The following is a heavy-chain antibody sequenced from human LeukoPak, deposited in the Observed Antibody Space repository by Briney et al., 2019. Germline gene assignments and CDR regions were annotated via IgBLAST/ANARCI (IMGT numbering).Heavy chain of an antibody. CDR3: ARGVSSSTSCQRGPFDY. D-gene: IGHD2-2*01. J-gene: IGHJ4*02. CDR1: GGSISSHY. V-gene: IGHV4-59*11. CDR2: IYYSGST. Sequence: SETLSLTCTVSGGSISSHYWRWIRQPPGKGLEWIGYIYYSGSTNYNPSLKSRVTISVDTSKNQFSLKLSSVTAADTAVYYCARGVSSSTSCQRGPFDYWGQGTLVTVSS.